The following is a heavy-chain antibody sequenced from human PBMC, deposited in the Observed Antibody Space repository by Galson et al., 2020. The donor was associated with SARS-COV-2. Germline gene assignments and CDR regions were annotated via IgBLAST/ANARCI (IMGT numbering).Heavy chain of an antibody. J-gene: IGHJ4*02. V-gene: IGHV3-30*04. CDR3: ARGRNRYSLLDY. CDR1: GFTFSNYA. Sequence: GGSLRLSCAASGFTFSNYAMHWVRQAPGKGLEWVALISYDGSDKYYADSVKGRFTISRDNSKNTLYLQMNSLRVEDTAVYYCARGRNRYSLLDYWGQGTLGTVSS. D-gene: IGHD5-18*01. CDR2: ISYDGSDK.